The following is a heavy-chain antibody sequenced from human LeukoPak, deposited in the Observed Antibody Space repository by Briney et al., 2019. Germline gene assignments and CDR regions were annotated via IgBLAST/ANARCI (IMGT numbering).Heavy chain of an antibody. J-gene: IGHJ4*02. CDR1: GFTFSSYW. CDR2: IDSDGSTT. CDR3: ARGYYYDSSGRRIFDY. V-gene: IGHV3-74*01. Sequence: PGGSLRLSCAASGFTFSSYWMHWVRQAPGKGLVWVSRIDSDGSTTSYADSVKGRFTISRDNAKNTLYLQMNSLRAEDTAVYYCARGYYYDSSGRRIFDYWGQGTLVTVSS. D-gene: IGHD3-22*01.